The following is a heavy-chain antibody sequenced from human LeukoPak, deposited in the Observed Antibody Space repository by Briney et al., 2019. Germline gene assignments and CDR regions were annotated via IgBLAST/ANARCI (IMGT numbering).Heavy chain of an antibody. CDR1: GFAFSNAW. J-gene: IGHJ4*02. D-gene: IGHD1-1*01. V-gene: IGHV3-15*01. CDR2: IKSKTDGGTT. CDR3: TTDDYNWNDDKLNCFDY. Sequence: GGSLRLSCAASGFAFSNAWMSWVRQAPGKGLEWVGRIKSKTDGGTTDYAAPVKGRFTISRDDSKNTLYLQMNSLKTEDTAVYYCTTDDYNWNDDKLNCFDYWGQGTLVTVSS.